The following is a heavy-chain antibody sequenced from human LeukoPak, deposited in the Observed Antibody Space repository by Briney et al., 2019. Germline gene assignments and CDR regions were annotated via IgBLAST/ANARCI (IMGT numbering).Heavy chain of an antibody. V-gene: IGHV3-30*18. CDR2: ISYDGSNK. CDR3: AKDLRTGLVVIGFDY. Sequence: PGRSLRLSCAASGFTFSSYGMHWVRQAPGKGLEWVAVISYDGSNKYYADSVKGRFTISRDNSKNTLYLQMNSLRAEDTAVYHCAKDLRTGLVVIGFDYWGQGTLVTVSS. D-gene: IGHD3-22*01. J-gene: IGHJ4*02. CDR1: GFTFSSYG.